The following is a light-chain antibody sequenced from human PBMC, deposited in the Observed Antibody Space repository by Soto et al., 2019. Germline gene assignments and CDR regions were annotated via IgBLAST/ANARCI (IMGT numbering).Light chain of an antibody. V-gene: IGKV3-11*01. CDR1: QSVGTF. Sequence: EVVLTQSPVTLSLSPGERATLSCRASQSVGTFLAWYQQKPGQAPRLIIYDTSNRATGVPARFSGTGSGTDFALTISSVEPEDVAVYFCQHRTNWPRTLGQGTKLDIK. J-gene: IGKJ2*02. CDR2: DTS. CDR3: QHRTNWPRT.